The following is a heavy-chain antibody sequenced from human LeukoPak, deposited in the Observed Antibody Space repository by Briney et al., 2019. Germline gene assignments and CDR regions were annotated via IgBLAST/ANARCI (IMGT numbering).Heavy chain of an antibody. Sequence: SETLSLTCTVSGGSISSYYWSWIRQPAGKGLEWIGRIYTSGSTNYNPSLKSRVTMSVDTSKNQFSLKLSSVTAADTAVYYCARDSPHFYYYYYMDVWGKGTTVTISS. CDR3: ARDSPHFYYYYYMDV. CDR2: IYTSGST. J-gene: IGHJ6*03. V-gene: IGHV4-4*07. CDR1: GGSISSYY.